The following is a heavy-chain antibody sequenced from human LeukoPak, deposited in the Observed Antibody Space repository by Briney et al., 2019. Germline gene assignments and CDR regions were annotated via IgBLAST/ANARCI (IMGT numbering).Heavy chain of an antibody. Sequence: GGSLRLSCKGSGYSFTSYWIGWVRQMPGKGLEWMGIIYPGDSDTRYSPSFQGQVTISADKSISTAYLQWSSLNASDTAMYYCASNDYYGMDVWGQGTTVTVSS. V-gene: IGHV5-51*01. CDR3: ASNDYYGMDV. CDR1: GYSFTSYW. CDR2: IYPGDSDT. J-gene: IGHJ6*02.